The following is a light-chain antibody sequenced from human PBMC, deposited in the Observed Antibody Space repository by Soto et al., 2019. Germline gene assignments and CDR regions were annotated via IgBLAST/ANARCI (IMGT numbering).Light chain of an antibody. CDR1: SSHVGTYNY. CDR3: CSYAGSPRYV. V-gene: IGLV2-11*01. CDR2: DVS. J-gene: IGLJ1*01. Sequence: QSALTQPLSVSGSLGQSVTISCTGTSSHVGTYNYVSWYQQHPGKAPKVMIYDVSERPSGVTDRFSGSKSGNTASLTISGLQAEDEADYYCCSYAGSPRYVLGTGTKLTVL.